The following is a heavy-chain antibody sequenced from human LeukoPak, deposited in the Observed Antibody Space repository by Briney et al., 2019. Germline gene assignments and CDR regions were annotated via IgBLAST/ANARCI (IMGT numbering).Heavy chain of an antibody. CDR1: GGSISSYY. CDR2: IYYSGST. Sequence: SETLSLTCTVSGGSISSYYWSWIRQPPGKGLEWIGYIYYSGSTNHNPSLKSRVTISVDTSKNQFSLKLSSVTAADTAVYYCARGLMMAVAGRGEFHYWGQGTLVTVSS. D-gene: IGHD6-13*01. CDR3: ARGLMMAVAGRGEFHY. V-gene: IGHV4-59*01. J-gene: IGHJ4*02.